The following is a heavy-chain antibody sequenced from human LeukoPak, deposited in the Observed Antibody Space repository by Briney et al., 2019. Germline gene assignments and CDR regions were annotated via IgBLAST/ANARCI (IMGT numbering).Heavy chain of an antibody. CDR2: ISQSGDST. CDR3: TKDHTLYCSSTSCYAPSFDY. V-gene: IGHV3-23*01. Sequence: GGSLRLSCAASGFTFSSYAMSWVRQAPGKGLEWVSGISQSGDSTNYADSVKGRFTISRDNSKNTLYLQMNSLRAEDTAVYYCTKDHTLYCSSTSCYAPSFDYWGQGTLVTVSS. D-gene: IGHD2-2*01. CDR1: GFTFSSYA. J-gene: IGHJ4*02.